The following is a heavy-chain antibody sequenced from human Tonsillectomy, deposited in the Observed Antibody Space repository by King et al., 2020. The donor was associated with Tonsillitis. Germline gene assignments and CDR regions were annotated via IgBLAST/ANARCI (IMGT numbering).Heavy chain of an antibody. CDR2: INTDNGNT. J-gene: IGHJ6*03. Sequence: QLVQSGAEVKKPGASVKVSCKASGYTFTSYGISWVRQAPGQGLEWMDWINTDNGNTNYAQKFQGRVTMTTDTSTNTAYMELRSLRSDDTALYFCARAPIVVVPAAKSGNYYYYMDVGGKGTTVTVSS. CDR3: ARAPIVVVPAAKSGNYYYYMDV. D-gene: IGHD2-2*01. CDR1: GYTFTSYG. V-gene: IGHV1-18*01.